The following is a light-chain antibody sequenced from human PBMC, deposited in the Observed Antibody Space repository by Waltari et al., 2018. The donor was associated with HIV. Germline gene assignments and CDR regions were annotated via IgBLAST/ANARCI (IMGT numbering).Light chain of an antibody. CDR3: CSYAGSSTFWV. J-gene: IGLJ3*02. CDR2: EVS. V-gene: IGLV2-23*02. Sequence: QSALTQSASVSGSPGQSNTISCPGTSSDVGSYNLGSWYQQHPGKAPKVMIYEVSKRPSGVSNRFSGSKSGNTASLTISGLQAEDEADYYCCSYAGSSTFWVFGGGTKLTVL. CDR1: SSDVGSYNL.